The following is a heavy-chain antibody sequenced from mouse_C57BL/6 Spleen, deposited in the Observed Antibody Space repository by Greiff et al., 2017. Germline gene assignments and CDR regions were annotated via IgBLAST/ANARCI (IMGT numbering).Heavy chain of an antibody. CDR1: GYTFTSYW. V-gene: IGHV1-52*01. Sequence: VQLQQPGAELVRPGSSVKLSCKASGYTFTSYWMHWVKQRPIQGLEWIGNIDPSDSETHYKQKFKAKATLTVDTSSSTAYMQLSSLTSEDSAVYYSARECDYGFDYWGQGTTLTVSS. D-gene: IGHD2-4*01. J-gene: IGHJ2*01. CDR2: IDPSDSET. CDR3: ARECDYGFDY.